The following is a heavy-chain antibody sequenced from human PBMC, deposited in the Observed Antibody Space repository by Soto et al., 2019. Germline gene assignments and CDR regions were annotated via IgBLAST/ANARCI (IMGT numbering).Heavy chain of an antibody. J-gene: IGHJ4*02. V-gene: IGHV3-30-3*01. CDR2: ISYDGSNK. Sequence: GGSLRLSCAASGFTFSSYAMHWVRQAPGKGLEWVAVISYDGSNKYYADSVKGRFTISRDNSKNTLYLQMNSLRAEDTAVYYCARNRFPAFSSSWKTNYFDYWGQGTLVTVSS. D-gene: IGHD6-13*01. CDR1: GFTFSSYA. CDR3: ARNRFPAFSSSWKTNYFDY.